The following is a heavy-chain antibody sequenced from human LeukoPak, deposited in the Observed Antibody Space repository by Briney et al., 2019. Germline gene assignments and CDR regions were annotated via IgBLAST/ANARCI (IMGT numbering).Heavy chain of an antibody. V-gene: IGHV4-59*01. CDR3: ARAGSSGWYGMCNNWFDP. CDR1: GGSISSYY. CDR2: IYYSGST. Sequence: SETLSLTCTVSGGSISSYYGSWLRQPPGKGLEWIGYIYYSGSTNYNPSLKSRVTISVDTSKNQFSLKLSSVTAADTAVYYCARAGSSGWYGMCNNWFDPWGQGTLVTVSS. J-gene: IGHJ5*02. D-gene: IGHD6-19*01.